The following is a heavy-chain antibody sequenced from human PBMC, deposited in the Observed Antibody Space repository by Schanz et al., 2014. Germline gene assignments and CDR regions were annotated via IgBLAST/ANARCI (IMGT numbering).Heavy chain of an antibody. Sequence: EVQLLESGGTVVQPGGSLRVSCAASGFVFRTFAMYWVRQAPGKGLEWVANINQDGSQKYYVGSVKGRFTISRDNAKDSLYLQMTSLRAEDTAVYYCATQYCSGTTCYTDSWDHWGQGTLVTVSS. CDR1: GFVFRTFA. CDR3: ATQYCSGTTCYTDSWDH. D-gene: IGHD2-2*02. V-gene: IGHV3-7*01. J-gene: IGHJ4*01. CDR2: INQDGSQK.